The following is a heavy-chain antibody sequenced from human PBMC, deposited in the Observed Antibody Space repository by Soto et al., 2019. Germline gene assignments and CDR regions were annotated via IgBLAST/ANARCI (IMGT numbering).Heavy chain of an antibody. CDR3: AKDSIAVAGHYYYGMDV. V-gene: IGHV3-30*18. D-gene: IGHD6-19*01. J-gene: IGHJ6*02. Sequence: PGGSLRLSCAASGFTFSSYGMHWVRQAPGKGLEWVAVISYDGSNKYYADSVKGRFTISRDNSKNTLYLQMNSLRAEDTAVYYCAKDSIAVAGHYYYGMDVWGQGTTVTVSS. CDR2: ISYDGSNK. CDR1: GFTFSSYG.